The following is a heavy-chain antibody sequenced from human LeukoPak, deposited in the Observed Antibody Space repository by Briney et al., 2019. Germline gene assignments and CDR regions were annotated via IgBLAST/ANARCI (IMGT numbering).Heavy chain of an antibody. CDR3: ARGLVPYGSGNSMGD. CDR1: GGTFSSYA. Sequence: GASVTVSCTASGGTFSSYAISWVRQAPGQGLEWMGGIIPIFGTTNYAQKFQGRVTISADESTNTAYMELSSLRSEDTAVYYCARGLVPYGSGNSMGDWGQGTLVTVSS. D-gene: IGHD3-10*01. J-gene: IGHJ4*02. V-gene: IGHV1-69*13. CDR2: IIPIFGTT.